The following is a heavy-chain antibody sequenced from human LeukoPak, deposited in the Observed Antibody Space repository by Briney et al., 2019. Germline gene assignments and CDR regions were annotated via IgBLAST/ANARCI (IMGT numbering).Heavy chain of an antibody. CDR1: GGTFSSYA. CDR2: IIPIFGTA. V-gene: IGHV1-69*13. Sequence: SVNVSCKASGGTFSSYAISWVRQAPGQGLEWMGGIIPIFGTANYAQKFQGRVTITADESTSTAYMELSSLRSEDTAVYYCARDRQQPTNWFDPWGQGTLVTVSS. J-gene: IGHJ5*02. CDR3: ARDRQQPTNWFDP. D-gene: IGHD6-13*01.